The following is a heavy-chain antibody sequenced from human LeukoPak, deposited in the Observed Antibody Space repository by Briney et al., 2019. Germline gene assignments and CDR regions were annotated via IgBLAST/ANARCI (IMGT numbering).Heavy chain of an antibody. CDR3: ARSDSGFYSSLDY. V-gene: IGHV5-51*01. CDR1: GYSFTSYW. D-gene: IGHD1-26*01. Sequence: GESLKISCKASGYSFTSYWIGRVRQMPGKGREWMGIIYPGDSDTKYSPYFQGQVTIPADKSISTAYLQWNSLKASDTAMYYCARSDSGFYSSLDYWGQGTLVTISS. CDR2: IYPGDSDT. J-gene: IGHJ4*02.